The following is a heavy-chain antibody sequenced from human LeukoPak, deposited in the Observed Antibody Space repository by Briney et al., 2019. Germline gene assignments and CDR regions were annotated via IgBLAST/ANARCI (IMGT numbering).Heavy chain of an antibody. CDR2: IWYDGSNK. J-gene: IGHJ5*02. Sequence: GRSLRLSCAASGFTFSSYGMHWVRQAPGKGLEWVAVIWYDGSNKYYADSVKGRFTISRDNSKNTLYLQMNSLRAEDTAVYYCARDGGYCSSTSCCLYNWFDPWGQGTLVTVSS. V-gene: IGHV3-33*01. CDR3: ARDGGYCSSTSCCLYNWFDP. CDR1: GFTFSSYG. D-gene: IGHD2-2*01.